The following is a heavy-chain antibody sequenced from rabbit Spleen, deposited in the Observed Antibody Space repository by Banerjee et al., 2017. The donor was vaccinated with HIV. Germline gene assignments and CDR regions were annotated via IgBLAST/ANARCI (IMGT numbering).Heavy chain of an antibody. CDR2: IVPIFGVT. D-gene: IGHD6-1*01. CDR3: VREAGYGGYGDANL. Sequence: QEQLEESGGDLVKPGASLTLTCTASGFSFSSSDWIYWVRQAPGKGLEWIGYIVPIFGVTYYANWVNGRFTISSHDAQNTLYLQLNSLTAADTATYFCVREAGYGGYGDANLWGPGTLVTVS. J-gene: IGHJ4*01. CDR1: GFSFSSSDW. V-gene: IGHV1S45*01.